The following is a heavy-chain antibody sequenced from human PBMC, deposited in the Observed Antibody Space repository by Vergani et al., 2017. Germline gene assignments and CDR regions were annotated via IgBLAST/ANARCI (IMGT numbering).Heavy chain of an antibody. D-gene: IGHD4-17*01. CDR3: ARDPGTTVTTIAATPNCDY. J-gene: IGHJ4*02. CDR1: GGTFSSSA. Sequence: QVQLVQSGAEVKKPGSSVKVSCKASGGTFSSSAISWVRQAPGQGLEWMGRIIPILGIANYAQKFQGRVTITADKSTSTAYMELSSLRSEDTAVYYCARDPGTTVTTIAATPNCDYWGQGTLVTVSS. CDR2: IIPILGIA. V-gene: IGHV1-69*04.